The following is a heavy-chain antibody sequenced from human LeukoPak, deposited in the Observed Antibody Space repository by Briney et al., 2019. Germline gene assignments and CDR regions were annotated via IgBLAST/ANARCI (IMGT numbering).Heavy chain of an antibody. Sequence: SETLSLTCTVSNGSINSYYWSWVRQPPGKGLEWIGYVHDSGRTKYNPSLKSRVTISVDTSKNHFSLRVTSVTAADTAVYYCARVTSSFNYAYYYYMNVWGKGTTVSISS. CDR1: NGSINSYY. D-gene: IGHD2-2*01. J-gene: IGHJ6*03. CDR3: ARVTSSFNYAYYYYMNV. CDR2: VHDSGRT. V-gene: IGHV4-59*01.